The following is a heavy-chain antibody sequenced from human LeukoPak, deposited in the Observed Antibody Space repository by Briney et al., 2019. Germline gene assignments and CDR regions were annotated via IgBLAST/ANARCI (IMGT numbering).Heavy chain of an antibody. D-gene: IGHD1-26*01. CDR1: GFTFSLYW. CDR2: LNEDGSTA. V-gene: IGHV3-74*01. J-gene: IGHJ5*02. Sequence: GGSQRLPCAASGFTFSLYWMHWVRQGPGKGLMWVSRLNEDGSTADYADSVKGRFTMSRDNAKGKVFLEMRGLTVEDTAIYFCVRERIYYSDLAYKERENLYLWARGTLVTVSS. CDR3: VRERIYYSDLAYKERENLYL.